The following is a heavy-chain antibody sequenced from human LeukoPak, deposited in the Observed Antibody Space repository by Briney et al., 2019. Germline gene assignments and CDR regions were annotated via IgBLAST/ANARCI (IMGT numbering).Heavy chain of an antibody. CDR1: GGSISSSSYY. D-gene: IGHD5-18*01. CDR3: ARVGTQLWPVNWFDP. V-gene: IGHV4-39*07. CDR2: IYYSGST. J-gene: IGHJ5*02. Sequence: SETLSLTCTVSGGSISSSSYYWGWIRQPPGKGLEWIGSIYYSGSTYYNPSLKSRVTISVDTSKNQFSLKLSSVTAADTAVYYCARVGTQLWPVNWFDPWGQGTLVTVSS.